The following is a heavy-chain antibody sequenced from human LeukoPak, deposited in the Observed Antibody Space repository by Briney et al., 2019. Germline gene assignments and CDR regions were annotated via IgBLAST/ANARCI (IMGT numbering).Heavy chain of an antibody. V-gene: IGHV5-51*01. CDR2: IYPGDSDT. Sequence: RGESLKISCQGSGYSFTSYWIGWVRQMPGKGLEWMGIIYPGDSDTRYSPSFQGQVTISADKSINTAYLQWSSLKASDTAMYYCARQQGQLAAAGYNWFDPWGQGTLVTVSS. D-gene: IGHD6-13*01. J-gene: IGHJ5*02. CDR3: ARQQGQLAAAGYNWFDP. CDR1: GYSFTSYW.